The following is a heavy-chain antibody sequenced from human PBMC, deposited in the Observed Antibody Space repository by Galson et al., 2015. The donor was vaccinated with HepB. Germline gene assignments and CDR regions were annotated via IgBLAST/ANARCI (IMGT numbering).Heavy chain of an antibody. CDR2: IYSGGST. CDR1: GFTVSSNY. Sequence: SLRLSCAASGFTVSSNYMSWVRQAPGKGLEWVSVIYSGGSTYYADSVKGRFTISRHNSKNTLYLQMNSLRAEDTAVYYCARASPYCSSTSCYYYYGMDVWGQGTTVTVSS. V-gene: IGHV3-53*04. D-gene: IGHD2-2*01. J-gene: IGHJ6*02. CDR3: ARASPYCSSTSCYYYYGMDV.